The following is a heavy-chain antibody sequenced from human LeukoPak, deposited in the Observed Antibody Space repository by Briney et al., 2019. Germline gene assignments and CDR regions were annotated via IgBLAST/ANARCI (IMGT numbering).Heavy chain of an antibody. V-gene: IGHV3-7*01. CDR3: EITMVQGVISKSY. Sequence: GGSLRLSCAASGFTFSSYWMSWVRQAPGKGLEWVANIKQDGSEKYYVDSVKGRFTISRDNAKNSLYLQMNSLRAEDTAVYYCEITMVQGVISKSYWGQGTLVTVSS. CDR1: GFTFSSYW. D-gene: IGHD3-10*01. CDR2: IKQDGSEK. J-gene: IGHJ4*02.